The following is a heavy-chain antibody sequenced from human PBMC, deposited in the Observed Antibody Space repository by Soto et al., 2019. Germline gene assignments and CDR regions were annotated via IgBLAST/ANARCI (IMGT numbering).Heavy chain of an antibody. CDR2: INPSGGTT. V-gene: IGHV1-46*03. CDR3: ARALRNLPNFDY. Sequence: QVQLVQSGAEVKKPGASVKVSCKASGYTFTIYYIHWVRQAPGQGLEWMGIINPSGGTTSYAQKFQGRVTMTRDTSTSTVYMELSSLRSDDTAVYYCARALRNLPNFDYWGQGTLVTVSS. J-gene: IGHJ4*02. CDR1: GYTFTIYY. D-gene: IGHD4-17*01.